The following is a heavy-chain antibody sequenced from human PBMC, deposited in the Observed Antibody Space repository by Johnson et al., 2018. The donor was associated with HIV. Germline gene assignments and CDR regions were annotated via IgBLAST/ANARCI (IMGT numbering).Heavy chain of an antibody. D-gene: IGHD3-22*01. Sequence: VQLVESGGGVVRPGGSLRLSCAASGFTFDDYGMSWVRQAPGKGLEWVSGIKWNGGNTGYADSVRGRFTISRDNAKNSLYLQMNSLRAEDTALYYCARDRRNYHDSSGYPDYEAFDIWGQGTILTVSS. J-gene: IGHJ3*02. CDR1: GFTFDDYG. CDR3: ARDRRNYHDSSGYPDYEAFDI. CDR2: IKWNGGNT. V-gene: IGHV3-20*04.